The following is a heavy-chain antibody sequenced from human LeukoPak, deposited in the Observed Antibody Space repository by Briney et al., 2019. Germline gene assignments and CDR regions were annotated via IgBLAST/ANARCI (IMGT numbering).Heavy chain of an antibody. CDR3: ARKRLSADSFDI. CDR1: GDSVSSNSTA. J-gene: IGHJ3*02. Sequence: SQTLSLTCAISGDSVSSNSTAWNWIRQSPSRGLEWLGRTYYRSKWYNDYTVSVKSRITFNPDASKNQFSLHLNSVTPEDTAVYYCARKRLSADSFDIWGQGTLVTVSS. CDR2: TYYRSKWYN. V-gene: IGHV6-1*01. D-gene: IGHD4/OR15-4a*01.